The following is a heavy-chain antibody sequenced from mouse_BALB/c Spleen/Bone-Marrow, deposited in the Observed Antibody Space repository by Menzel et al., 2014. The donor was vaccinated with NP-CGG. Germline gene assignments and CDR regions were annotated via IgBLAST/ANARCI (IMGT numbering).Heavy chain of an antibody. V-gene: IGHV5-4*02. D-gene: IGHD1-1*01. CDR3: ARGSSYFDY. Sequence: DAHLVESGGGLVKPGGSLKLSCAASGFTFSDYYMYWVRQTPEKRLEWVATISDGGSYTYYPDSVKGRFTISRDNAKNNLYLQMSSQKSEDTAMYYCARGSSYFDYWGQGTTLTVSS. CDR2: ISDGGSYT. J-gene: IGHJ2*01. CDR1: GFTFSDYY.